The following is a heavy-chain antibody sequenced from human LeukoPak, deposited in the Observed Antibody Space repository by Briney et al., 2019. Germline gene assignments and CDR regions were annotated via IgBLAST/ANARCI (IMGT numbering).Heavy chain of an antibody. J-gene: IGHJ4*02. CDR2: IIPIFGTA. CDR3: ARESPLVGAVDY. CDR1: GGTFSSYA. V-gene: IGHV1-69*01. D-gene: IGHD1-26*01. Sequence: SVKVSCKASGGTFSSYAISWVRQAPGQGLEWMGGIIPIFGTANYAQKFQGRVTITADESTSTAYMELSSLRSEDTAVYYCARESPLVGAVDYWGQGTLVTVSS.